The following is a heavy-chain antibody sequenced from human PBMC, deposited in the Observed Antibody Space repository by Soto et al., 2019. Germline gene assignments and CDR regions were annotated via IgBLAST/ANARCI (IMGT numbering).Heavy chain of an antibody. CDR1: GFIFSEYY. D-gene: IGHD3-10*01. CDR3: ARGGEVFTGCDPFGELLSTFDN. Sequence: QVQLVESGGGLVKPGWSLRLSCAASGFIFSEYYMSWIRQASGKGLEWVSYISSSSSYTNYADSVKGRFTISRDNAKNSLYLQMIRLRAEDTAVNYWARGGEVFTGCDPFGELLSTFDNVGQGTLVTVSS. V-gene: IGHV3-11*06. CDR2: ISSSSSYT. J-gene: IGHJ4*02.